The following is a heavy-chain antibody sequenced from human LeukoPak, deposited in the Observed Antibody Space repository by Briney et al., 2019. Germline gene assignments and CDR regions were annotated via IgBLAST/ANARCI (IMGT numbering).Heavy chain of an antibody. Sequence: PGGSLRLSCAASGFTFSDFWMHWVRQAPGKGLDWLGNINPDGSTINYVDSVKGRFTFSRDNAKNSLFLQMNSLRAEDTAVFYCARDSGYNAFDIWGQGTMVTVSS. V-gene: IGHV3-7*01. CDR3: ARDSGYNAFDI. J-gene: IGHJ3*02. CDR2: INPDGSTI. D-gene: IGHD5-12*01. CDR1: GFTFSDFW.